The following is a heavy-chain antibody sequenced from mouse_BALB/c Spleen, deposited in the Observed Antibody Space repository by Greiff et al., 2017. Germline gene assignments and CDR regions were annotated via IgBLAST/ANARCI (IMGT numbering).Heavy chain of an antibody. Sequence: QVQLKECGPGILQPSQTLSLTCSFSGFSLSTSGMGVGWIRQPSGKGLEWLAHIWWDDVKRYNPALKSRLTISKDTSSSQVFLKIASVDTADTATYYCARIMGHRYDAYYYAMDYWGQGTSVTVSS. D-gene: IGHD2-14*01. CDR1: GFSLSTSGMG. CDR2: IWWDDVK. CDR3: ARIMGHRYDAYYYAMDY. J-gene: IGHJ4*01. V-gene: IGHV8-8*01.